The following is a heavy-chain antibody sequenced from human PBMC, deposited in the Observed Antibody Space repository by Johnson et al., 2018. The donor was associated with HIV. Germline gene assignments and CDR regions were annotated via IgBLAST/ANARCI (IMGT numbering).Heavy chain of an antibody. CDR2: ISYDGSDK. CDR3: ASLSSSLFGAFDI. J-gene: IGHJ3*02. CDR1: GFTFSSYA. Sequence: QVQLVESGGDLVQPGRSLRLSCAASGFTFSSYAMHWVRQAPAKGLEWVAVISYDGSDKYYADSVKGRFTISRDSSKNTLYLQMNSLRAEDTAVYYCASLSSSLFGAFDIWGQGTMVTVSS. V-gene: IGHV3-30*14. D-gene: IGHD6-13*01.